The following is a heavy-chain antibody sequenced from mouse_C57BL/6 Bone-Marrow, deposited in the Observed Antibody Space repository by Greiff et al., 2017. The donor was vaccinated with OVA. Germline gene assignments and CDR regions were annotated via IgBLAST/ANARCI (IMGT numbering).Heavy chain of an antibody. D-gene: IGHD3-3*01. V-gene: IGHV6-6*01. CDR2: IRNKANNHAT. CDR3: TRGTISNMDY. CDR1: GFTFSDAW. Sequence: EVQRVESGGGLVQPGGSMKLSCAASGFTFSDAWMDWVRQSPEKGLEWVAEIRNKANNHATYYAESVKGRFTISRDDSKSSVYLQMNSLRAEDTGIYYCTRGTISNMDYWGQGTSVTVSS. J-gene: IGHJ4*01.